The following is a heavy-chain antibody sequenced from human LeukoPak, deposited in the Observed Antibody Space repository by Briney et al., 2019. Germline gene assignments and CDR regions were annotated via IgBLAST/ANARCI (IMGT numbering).Heavy chain of an antibody. Sequence: GGSLRLSCAASGFTFSSYWMSWVRQAPGKGLEWVSAISGSRGTTYYADSVKGRFTISRDNSKNTLYLQMNRLRAEDTAVYYCAKDAYLGSNWLDPWGQGTLVTVSS. CDR1: GFTFSSYW. CDR3: AKDAYLGSNWLDP. J-gene: IGHJ5*02. V-gene: IGHV3-23*01. CDR2: ISGSRGTT. D-gene: IGHD7-27*01.